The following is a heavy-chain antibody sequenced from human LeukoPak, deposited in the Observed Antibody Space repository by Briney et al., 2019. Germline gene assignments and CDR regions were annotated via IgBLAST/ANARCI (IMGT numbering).Heavy chain of an antibody. Sequence: ASVKVSCKASGGTFSSYAISWVRQAPGQGLEWMGGIIPIFGTANYAQKFQGRVTITADESTSTAYMELSSLRSEDTAVYYCARDKGSKWLQYDYWGQGTLVTVSS. D-gene: IGHD5-24*01. V-gene: IGHV1-69*13. J-gene: IGHJ4*02. CDR1: GGTFSSYA. CDR3: ARDKGSKWLQYDY. CDR2: IIPIFGTA.